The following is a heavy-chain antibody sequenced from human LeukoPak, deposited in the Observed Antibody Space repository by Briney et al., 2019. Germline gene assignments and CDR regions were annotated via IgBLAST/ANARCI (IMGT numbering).Heavy chain of an antibody. J-gene: IGHJ4*02. V-gene: IGHV1-18*01. CDR3: ASDRDTAMAGDY. CDR2: ISAYNGNT. CDR1: GYTFTSYG. Sequence: ASVKVSCKASGYTFTSYGISWVRQAPGQGLEWMGWISAYNGNTNYAQKLQGRVTMTTDTSTSTAYMELRSLRSDDTAVYYCASDRDTAMAGDYWGQGTLVTVSS. D-gene: IGHD5-18*01.